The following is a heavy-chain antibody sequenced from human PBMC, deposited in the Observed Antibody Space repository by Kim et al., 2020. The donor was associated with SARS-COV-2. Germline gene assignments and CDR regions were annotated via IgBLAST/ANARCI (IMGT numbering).Heavy chain of an antibody. CDR3: ARELSILEPYYYDSSGYLTERIYYFDY. J-gene: IGHJ4*02. Sequence: SETLSLTCTVSGGSISSYYWSWIRQPAGKGLEWIGRIYTSGSTNYNPSLKSRVTMSVDTSKNQFSLKLSSVTAADTAVYYCARELSILEPYYYDSSGYLTERIYYFDYWGQGTLVTVSS. V-gene: IGHV4-4*07. CDR1: GGSISSYY. CDR2: IYTSGST. D-gene: IGHD3-22*01.